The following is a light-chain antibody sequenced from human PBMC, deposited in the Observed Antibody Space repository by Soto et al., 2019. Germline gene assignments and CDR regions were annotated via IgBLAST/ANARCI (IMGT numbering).Light chain of an antibody. Sequence: DIQMTQSPPSLFASVGDRVTITCQASHDIGNSLNWYQDKPGQAPKLVIYDAYNLETGVPSTFSGNGYGTDFTFTISSLRPEDIATYYCQKSDHLPLFGPGTRVDMK. CDR1: HDIGNS. CDR3: QKSDHLPL. CDR2: DAY. V-gene: IGKV1-33*01. J-gene: IGKJ3*01.